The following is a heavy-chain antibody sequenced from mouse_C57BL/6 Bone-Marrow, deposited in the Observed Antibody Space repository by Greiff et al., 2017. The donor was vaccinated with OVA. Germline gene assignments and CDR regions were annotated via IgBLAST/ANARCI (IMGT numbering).Heavy chain of an antibody. CDR1: GFNIKDDY. J-gene: IGHJ2*01. D-gene: IGHD2-1*01. Sequence: EVKLQESGAELVRPGASVKLSCTASGFNIKDDYMHWVKQRPEQGLAWIGWIDPENGDTEYASKFQGKATITADTSSNTAYLKLSSLTSEDTAVDYLTSYGNFDDWGQGTTLTVSS. CDR2: IDPENGDT. V-gene: IGHV14-4*01. CDR3: TSYGNFDD.